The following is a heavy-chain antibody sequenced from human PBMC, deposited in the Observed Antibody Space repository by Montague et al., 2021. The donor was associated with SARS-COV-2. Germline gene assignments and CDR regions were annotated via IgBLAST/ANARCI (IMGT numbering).Heavy chain of an antibody. J-gene: IGHJ4*02. CDR2: ISPSGDCI. D-gene: IGHD5-12*01. Sequence: SLRLSCAASGFSFSSYHMNWVRQAPGKGLEWVSSISPSGDCIYSADSLKGRFIISRDNAKNSLYLQMSSLRAEDTAIYYCARASWIVATVPDYWGQGTLVTVSS. CDR1: GFSFSSYH. V-gene: IGHV3-21*01. CDR3: ARASWIVATVPDY.